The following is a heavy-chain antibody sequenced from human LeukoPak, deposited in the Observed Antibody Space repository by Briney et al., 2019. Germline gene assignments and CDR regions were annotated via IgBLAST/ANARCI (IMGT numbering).Heavy chain of an antibody. Sequence: GRSLRLSCAASGFTFDDYAMHWVRQAPGKGLEWVSSISSSSSYIYYADSVKGRFTISRDNAKNSLYLQMNSLRAEDTALYYCARIRRRNGSRELLTFDYWGQGTLVTVSS. J-gene: IGHJ4*02. D-gene: IGHD1-26*01. CDR2: ISSSSSYI. CDR3: ARIRRRNGSRELLTFDY. CDR1: GFTFDDYA. V-gene: IGHV3-21*04.